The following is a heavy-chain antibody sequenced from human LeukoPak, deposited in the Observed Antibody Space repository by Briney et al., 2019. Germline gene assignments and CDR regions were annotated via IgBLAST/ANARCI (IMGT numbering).Heavy chain of an antibody. CDR2: ISNDGSKK. CDR3: AKEVRGVIMEGYFDY. D-gene: IGHD3-10*01. CDR1: GFTFSSYG. V-gene: IGHV3-30*18. J-gene: IGHJ4*02. Sequence: GRSLRLSWAASGFTFSSYGMHWVRQAPGKGPEWVAVISNDGSKKYYADSAKGRFTISRDNSKNTLYLQMNRLRAEDTAVYYCAKEVRGVIMEGYFDYWGQGLLVTVSS.